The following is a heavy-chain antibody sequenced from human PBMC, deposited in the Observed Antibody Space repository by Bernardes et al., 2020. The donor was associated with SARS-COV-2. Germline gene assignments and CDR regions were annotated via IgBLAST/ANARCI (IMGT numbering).Heavy chain of an antibody. CDR2: IFHSGTT. CDR3: ARDRSRDGYKEGLDL. D-gene: IGHD5-12*01. J-gene: IGHJ3*01. V-gene: IGHV4-4*02. Sequence: TLSLTCAVSGGSISSTNWWNWVRQPPGKGLEWVGEIFHSGTTNYNPSLSGRVSMSADKSKNQLSLRLTSVTAADTAIYYCARDRSRDGYKEGLDLWGQGTMVIVSS. CDR1: GGSISSTNW.